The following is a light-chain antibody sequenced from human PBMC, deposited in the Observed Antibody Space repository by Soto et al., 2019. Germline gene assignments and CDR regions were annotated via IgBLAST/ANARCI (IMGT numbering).Light chain of an antibody. CDR3: QQHGSSLALT. V-gene: IGKV3-20*01. J-gene: IGKJ4*01. CDR1: QRITSTF. Sequence: EIVLTQSPDTLSLSLGERATLSCRASQRITSTFLAWYQQKPGQAPRLLIYGASSRATGIPDRFTGSGSGTDFTLTISRLEPEDFAVYYCQQHGSSLALTFGGGTKVEI. CDR2: GAS.